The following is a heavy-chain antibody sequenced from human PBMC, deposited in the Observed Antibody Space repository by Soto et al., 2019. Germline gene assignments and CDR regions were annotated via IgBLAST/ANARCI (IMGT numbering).Heavy chain of an antibody. J-gene: IGHJ4*02. CDR3: SRENWFQDY. Sequence: VQLVESGGGLVQPGGSLRLSCEASGFSFNAYYMTWVRQAPGRGLEWVASIKSDGSEQYYVHSVKGRFTISRDNAKNSLYLQMNSLRAGDTALYYCSRENWFQDYWGQGTLVIVSS. CDR1: GFSFNAYY. D-gene: IGHD3-10*01. CDR2: IKSDGSEQ. V-gene: IGHV3-7*03.